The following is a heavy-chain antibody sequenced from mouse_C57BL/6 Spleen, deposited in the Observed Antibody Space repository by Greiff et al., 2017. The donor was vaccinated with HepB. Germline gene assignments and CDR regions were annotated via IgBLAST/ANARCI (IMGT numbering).Heavy chain of an antibody. CDR2: IWSDGST. J-gene: IGHJ2*01. D-gene: IGHD2-2*01. V-gene: IGHV2-6-1*01. CDR3: ARHSDGYAGYFDY. Sequence: QVQLQQSGPGLVAPSQSLSITCTVSGFSLTSYGVHWVRQPPGKGLEWLVVIWSDGSTTYNSALKSRLSISKDNSKSQVFLKMNSLQTDDTAMYYCARHSDGYAGYFDYWGQGTTLTVSS. CDR1: GFSLTSYG.